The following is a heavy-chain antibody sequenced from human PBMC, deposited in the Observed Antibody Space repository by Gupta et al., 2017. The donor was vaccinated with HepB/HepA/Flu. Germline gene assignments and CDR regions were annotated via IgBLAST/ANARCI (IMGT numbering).Heavy chain of an antibody. D-gene: IGHD1-14*01. J-gene: IGHJ2*01. CDR1: GFTFSRYA. Sequence: EVQLLESGGGLVQPGGSLRLSCAASGFTFSRYAMSWVRQAPGKGLEWVSAISGSGGSTYYADSVKGRFTISRDNSKNTLYLQMNSLRAEDTAVYYCAKTTVRGWYFDLWGRGTLVTVSS. CDR3: AKTTVRGWYFDL. CDR2: ISGSGGST. V-gene: IGHV3-23*01.